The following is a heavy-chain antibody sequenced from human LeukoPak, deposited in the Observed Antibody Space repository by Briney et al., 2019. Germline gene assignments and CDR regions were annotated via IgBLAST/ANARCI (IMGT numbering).Heavy chain of an antibody. CDR2: ISYDGSNK. D-gene: IGHD1-14*01. V-gene: IGHV3-30-3*01. CDR3: ARNGYKASGDY. Sequence: GGSLRLSCAASGFTFSSYAMHWVRQAPGKGLEWVAVISYDGSNKYYADSVKGRFTISRDNSKNTLYLQMNSLRAEDTAVYYRARNGYKASGDYWGQGTLVTVSS. CDR1: GFTFSSYA. J-gene: IGHJ4*02.